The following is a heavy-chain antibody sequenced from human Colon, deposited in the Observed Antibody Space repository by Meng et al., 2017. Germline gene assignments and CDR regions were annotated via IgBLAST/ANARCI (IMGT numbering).Heavy chain of an antibody. D-gene: IGHD4-17*01. CDR1: GGSIKSGGYH. V-gene: IGHV4-31*03. J-gene: IGHJ4*02. CDR3: ARDTLYGTDY. Sequence: QVHLHESGPGLVRPSAALSLVCTVSGGSIKSGGYHWSWVRQHPGKGLEYIGFMSDSGTTDYNPSLRSRVSISEIGSSKNQFSLTLRSVTAADTATYFCARDTLYGTDYWGQGVLVTVSS. CDR2: MSDSGTT.